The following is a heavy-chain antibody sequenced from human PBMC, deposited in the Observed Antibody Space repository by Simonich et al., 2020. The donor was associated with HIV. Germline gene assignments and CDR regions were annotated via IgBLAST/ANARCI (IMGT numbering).Heavy chain of an antibody. CDR3: ARGRYSSSSHDVFDS. V-gene: IGHV4-34*01. J-gene: IGHJ3*02. D-gene: IGHD6-13*01. CDR1: GGSFNPYY. CDR2: INHSENT. Sequence: QVQLQQWGAGLLKPSETLSLSCAVYGGSFNPYYWSWFRQPPGKGLEWIGDINHSENTNYTPSLKSRVTISVDTSKNQFSLKLSSVTAADTAVYYCARGRYSSSSHDVFDSWGQGTMVTVSS.